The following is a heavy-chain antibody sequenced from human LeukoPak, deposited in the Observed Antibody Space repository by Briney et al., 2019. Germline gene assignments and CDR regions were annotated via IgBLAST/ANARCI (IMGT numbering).Heavy chain of an antibody. Sequence: NPSETLSLTCTVSGGSMSDYYWSWIRQPPGKGLEWIGYFDDSGSTNYNPSLKSRVTISVDTSKNPFSLWLSSVTAADTAVYYCARHGNPRSYYYGMDVWGQGTTVTVSS. J-gene: IGHJ6*02. D-gene: IGHD1-14*01. CDR2: FDDSGST. CDR1: GGSMSDYY. CDR3: ARHGNPRSYYYGMDV. V-gene: IGHV4-59*08.